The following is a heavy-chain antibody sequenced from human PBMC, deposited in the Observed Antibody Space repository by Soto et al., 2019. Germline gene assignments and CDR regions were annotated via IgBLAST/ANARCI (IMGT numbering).Heavy chain of an antibody. J-gene: IGHJ6*02. D-gene: IGHD2-15*01. V-gene: IGHV1-69*02. CDR2: IIPILGIA. Sequence: QVQLVQSGAEVKKPGSSVKVSCKASGGTFSSYTISWVRQAPGQGHEWMGRIIPILGIANYAQKLQGRVTITADKSTSTAYMELSSLRSEDTAVYSCARVVVAARPKYYYGMDVWGQGTTVTVSS. CDR1: GGTFSSYT. CDR3: ARVVVAARPKYYYGMDV.